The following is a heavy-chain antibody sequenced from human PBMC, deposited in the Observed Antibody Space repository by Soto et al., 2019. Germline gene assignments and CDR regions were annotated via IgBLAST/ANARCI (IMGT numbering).Heavy chain of an antibody. J-gene: IGHJ2*01. CDR2: ISSSSSYT. D-gene: IGHD3-9*01. CDR1: GFTFSDYY. V-gene: IGHV3-11*05. CDR3: ARVIFYGIPNWYFDL. Sequence: QVQLVESGGGLVKPGGSLRLSCAASGFTFSDYYMSWIRQAPGKGLEWVSYISSSSSYTNYADSVKGRFTISRDNAKNSLYLQMNSLRAEDTAVYYCARVIFYGIPNWYFDLRGRGTLVTVSS.